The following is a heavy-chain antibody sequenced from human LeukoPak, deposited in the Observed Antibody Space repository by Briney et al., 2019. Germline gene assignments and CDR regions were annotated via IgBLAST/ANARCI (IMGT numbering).Heavy chain of an antibody. CDR3: ARVNPLYGSGPNNWFDP. D-gene: IGHD3-10*01. Sequence: GGSLRLSCVASGFTFVNHWMTWVRQAPGKGLEWVANMNQDGSEKYYVDSVKGRFTISRDNAKNSLYLQMNSLRAEDAAVYYCARVNPLYGSGPNNWFDPWGQGTLVTVSS. CDR2: MNQDGSEK. CDR1: GFTFVNHW. V-gene: IGHV3-7*01. J-gene: IGHJ5*02.